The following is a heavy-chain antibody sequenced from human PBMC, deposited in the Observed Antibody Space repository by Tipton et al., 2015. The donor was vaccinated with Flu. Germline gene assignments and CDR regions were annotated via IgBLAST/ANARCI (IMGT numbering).Heavy chain of an antibody. J-gene: IGHJ4*02. CDR1: GGSFSGYY. V-gene: IGHV4-34*01. CDR3: ARDPRLGWLQFIRFDY. D-gene: IGHD5-24*01. Sequence: TLSLTCAVYGGSFSGYYWSWIRQPPGKGLEWIGEINHSGSTNYNPSLKSRVTISVDTSKNQFYLKLSSVTAADTAVYYCARDPRLGWLQFIRFDYWGQGTLVTVSS. CDR2: INHSGST.